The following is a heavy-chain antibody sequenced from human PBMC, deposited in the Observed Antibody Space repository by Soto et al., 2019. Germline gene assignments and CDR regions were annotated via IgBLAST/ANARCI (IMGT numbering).Heavy chain of an antibody. CDR1: GGSVSGYH. J-gene: IGHJ4*02. CDR2: INNNGNT. D-gene: IGHD6-13*01. Sequence: SETLSLTCNVSGGSVSGYHWSWIRQPPGKGLEWIGYINNNGNTDYNPSLKSRVTISVDTSKNQFSLKLSSVTAADTAVYYCARGLAAAEIDYWGQGTLVTVSS. V-gene: IGHV4-59*02. CDR3: ARGLAAAEIDY.